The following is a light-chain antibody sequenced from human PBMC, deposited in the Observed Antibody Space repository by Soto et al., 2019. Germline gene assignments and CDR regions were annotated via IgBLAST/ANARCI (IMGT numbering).Light chain of an antibody. J-gene: IGKJ1*01. CDR1: QDIYTY. V-gene: IGKV1-27*01. CDR2: AAS. Sequence: DIQLTQSPSSLSASVGDRVTITCRASQDIYTYLVWYQQKPGTVPKLLIFAASTLQSGVPSRFSGSGSGTDFTLNISSLQPEDVATYYCQNYNGAPWTFDQGTKVEIK. CDR3: QNYNGAPWT.